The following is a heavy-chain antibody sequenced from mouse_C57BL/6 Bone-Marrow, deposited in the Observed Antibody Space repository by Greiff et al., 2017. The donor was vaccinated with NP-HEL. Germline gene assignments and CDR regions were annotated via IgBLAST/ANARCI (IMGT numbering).Heavy chain of an antibody. V-gene: IGHV1-62-2*01. Sequence: VKLVESGAELVKPGASVKLSCKASGYTFTEYTIHWVKQRSGQGLEWIWWFSPGSGSIKSNEKFKDKATLTADKSSSTVYMELSRLTSEDSAVYFCARHAGPPLGNAMDYWGQGTSGTVSS. J-gene: IGHJ4*01. D-gene: IGHD2-10*02. CDR1: GYTFTEYT. CDR2: FSPGSGSI. CDR3: ARHAGPPLGNAMDY.